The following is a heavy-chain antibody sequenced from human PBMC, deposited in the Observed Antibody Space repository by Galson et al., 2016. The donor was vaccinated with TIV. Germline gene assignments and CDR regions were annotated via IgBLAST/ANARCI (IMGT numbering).Heavy chain of an antibody. Sequence: SVKVSCKASGYSFTNYGIAWVRQAPGQGLEWMGCISTYNGYTDYAQKLQGRVTMTTDTSTSTAYMELRSLRSDDTAMYYCARDPTYYDTNGWGHWGQGTLVIVSS. V-gene: IGHV1-18*01. CDR3: ARDPTYYDTNGWGH. CDR2: ISTYNGYT. CDR1: GYSFTNYG. J-gene: IGHJ4*02. D-gene: IGHD3-22*01.